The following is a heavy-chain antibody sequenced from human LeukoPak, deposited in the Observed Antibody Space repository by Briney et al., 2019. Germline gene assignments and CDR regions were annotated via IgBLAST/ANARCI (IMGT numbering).Heavy chain of an antibody. V-gene: IGHV3-21*01. CDR1: GFTFSSYS. J-gene: IGHJ3*02. D-gene: IGHD3-3*01. CDR2: ISSSSSYI. CDR3: ARDPRGYDFWSGYYDAFDI. Sequence: GGSLRLSCAGSGFTFSSYSMNGVRQARGKGLDWVSSISSSSSYIYYADSVKGGLTISRDNAKNSLYLQMSRMRAEDTAVYYCARDPRGYDFWSGYYDAFDIWGQGTMVTVSS.